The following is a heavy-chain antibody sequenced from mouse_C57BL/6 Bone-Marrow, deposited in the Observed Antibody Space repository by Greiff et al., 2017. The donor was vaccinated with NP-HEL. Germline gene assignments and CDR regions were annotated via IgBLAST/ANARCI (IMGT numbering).Heavy chain of an antibody. V-gene: IGHV1-81*01. CDR3: AVRRLYLYYAMDY. D-gene: IGHD5-1-1*01. CDR1: GYTFTSYG. J-gene: IGHJ4*01. CDR2: IYPRSGNT. Sequence: QVQLQQSGAELARPGASVKLSCKASGYTFTSYGISWVKQRTGQGLEWIGEIYPRSGNTYYNEKFKGKATLTADKSSSTAYMELRSLTSEDSAVYFCAVRRLYLYYAMDYWGQGTSVTVSS.